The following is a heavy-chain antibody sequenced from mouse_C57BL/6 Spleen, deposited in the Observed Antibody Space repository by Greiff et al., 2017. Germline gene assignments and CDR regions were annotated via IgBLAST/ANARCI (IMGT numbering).Heavy chain of an antibody. Sequence: EVQLQQSGPELVKPGASVKISCKASGYSFTDYNMNWVKQSNGKSLEWIGVINPNYGTTSYNQKVKGKATLTVDQYYSTAYMQLNILTSEDSAVYYCAGPLRSYFDYWGQGTTLTVSS. V-gene: IGHV1-39*01. J-gene: IGHJ2*01. CDR2: INPNYGTT. CDR1: GYSFTDYN. CDR3: AGPLRSYFDY. D-gene: IGHD1-1*01.